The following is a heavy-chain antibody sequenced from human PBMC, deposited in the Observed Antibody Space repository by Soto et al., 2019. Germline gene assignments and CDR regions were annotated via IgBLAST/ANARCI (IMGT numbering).Heavy chain of an antibody. J-gene: IGHJ4*02. CDR3: ASGRYSSSSYDY. V-gene: IGHV3-74*01. Sequence: EGSLRLSCAASRFTSSSYWMHWVRQAPGKGLVWVSRINSDGSSTSYADSVKGRFTISRDNAKNTLYLQMNSLRAEDTAVYYCASGRYSSSSYDYWGQGTLVTVSS. D-gene: IGHD6-6*01. CDR1: RFTSSSYW. CDR2: INSDGSST.